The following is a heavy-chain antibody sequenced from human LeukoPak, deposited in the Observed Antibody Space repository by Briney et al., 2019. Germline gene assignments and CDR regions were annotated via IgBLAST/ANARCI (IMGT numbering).Heavy chain of an antibody. CDR3: ARDPSNTSGWYSWFDF. CDR1: GYTFKNYG. V-gene: IGHV1-18*04. CDR2: ISTYNGDT. Sequence: GASVKVSCKASGYTFKNYGISWVRQAPGQGLEWMGWISTYNGDTKHAQKVQGRLTLTADASTSTAYTELRGLRSDDTAVYYCARDPSNTSGWYSWFDFWGQGTLVTVSS. J-gene: IGHJ5*01. D-gene: IGHD6-19*01.